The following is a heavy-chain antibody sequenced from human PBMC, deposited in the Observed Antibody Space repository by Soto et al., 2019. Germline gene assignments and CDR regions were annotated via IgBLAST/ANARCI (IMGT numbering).Heavy chain of an antibody. Sequence: ASVKVSCKVSGYTLTELSMHWVRQAPGKGLEWMGGFDPEDGETIYAQKFQGRVTMTEDTSTDTAYMELSSLRSEDTAVYYCATAPKQLVRLSYYYGMDVWGQGTTVTVSS. CDR3: ATAPKQLVRLSYYYGMDV. J-gene: IGHJ6*02. V-gene: IGHV1-24*01. CDR1: GYTLTELS. CDR2: FDPEDGET. D-gene: IGHD6-13*01.